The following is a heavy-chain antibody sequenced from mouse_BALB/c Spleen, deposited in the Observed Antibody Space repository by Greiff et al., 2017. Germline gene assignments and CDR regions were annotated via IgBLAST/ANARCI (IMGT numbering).Heavy chain of an antibody. D-gene: IGHD3-2*01. CDR1: GFTFSNYW. CDR3: TVDSSGPLDY. Sequence: EVHLVESGGGLVQPGGSMKLSCVASGFTFSNYWMNWVRQSPEKGLEWVAEIRLKSNNYATHYAESVKGRFTISRDDSKSSVYLQMNNLRAEDTGIYYCTVDSSGPLDYWGQGTTLTVSS. CDR2: IRLKSNNYAT. J-gene: IGHJ2*01. V-gene: IGHV6-6*02.